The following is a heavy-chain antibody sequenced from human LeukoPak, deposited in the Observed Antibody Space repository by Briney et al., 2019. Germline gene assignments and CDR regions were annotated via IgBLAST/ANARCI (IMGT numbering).Heavy chain of an antibody. V-gene: IGHV3-7*01. CDR2: IKQDGSEK. Sequence: GGSLRLSCAASGFTFSSYWVSWVRQAPGKGLEWVANIKQDGSEKYYVDSVKGRFTISRDNAKNSLYLQMNSLRAEDTAVYYCARVVRSGWYSSLDYWGRGTLVTVSS. D-gene: IGHD6-19*01. CDR3: ARVVRSGWYSSLDY. J-gene: IGHJ4*02. CDR1: GFTFSSYW.